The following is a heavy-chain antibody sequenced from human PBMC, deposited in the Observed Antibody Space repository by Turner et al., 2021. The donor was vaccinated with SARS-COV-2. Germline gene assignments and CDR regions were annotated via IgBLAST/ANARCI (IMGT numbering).Heavy chain of an antibody. J-gene: IGHJ4*02. Sequence: QVQLVESGGGVVQPGRSLRLSCAASGFTFSSYGMHWVSQAPGKGLEWVAVISYDGSNTYYADSVKGRFTISRDNSKNTLYLQMNSLRAEDTAVYYCAKGMGSYCSGGSCYPSTFDYWGQGTLVTVSS. D-gene: IGHD2-15*01. CDR3: AKGMGSYCSGGSCYPSTFDY. CDR2: ISYDGSNT. V-gene: IGHV3-30*18. CDR1: GFTFSSYG.